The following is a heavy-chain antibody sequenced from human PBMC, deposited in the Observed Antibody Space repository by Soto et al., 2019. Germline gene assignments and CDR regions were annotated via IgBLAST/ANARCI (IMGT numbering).Heavy chain of an antibody. D-gene: IGHD5-12*01. CDR1: GFTLSSYA. V-gene: IGHV3-64*01. Sequence: GGSLRPSCAASGFTLSSYAMHCVRQAPGKGLEYVSAISSNVGSTYYANSVKGRFTISRDNSKNTLYLQMGSLRAEDMAVYYCARDTGIHNMVAFDYWGHRTLVTVSS. J-gene: IGHJ4*01. CDR2: ISSNVGST. CDR3: ARDTGIHNMVAFDY.